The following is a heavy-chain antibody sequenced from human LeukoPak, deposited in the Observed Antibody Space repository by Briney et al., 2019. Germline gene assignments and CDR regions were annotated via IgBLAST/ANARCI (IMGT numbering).Heavy chain of an antibody. CDR3: ARRLGYYDILTGYYRVDDY. CDR1: GGSFSGYY. D-gene: IGHD3-9*01. J-gene: IGHJ4*02. V-gene: IGHV4-34*01. CDR2: INHSGST. Sequence: SSETLSLTCAVYGGSFSGYYWSWIRQPPGKGLEWIGEINHSGSTNYNPSLKSRVTISVDTSKNQFSLKLSSVTAADTAVYYCARRLGYYDILTGYYRVDDYWGQGTLVTVSS.